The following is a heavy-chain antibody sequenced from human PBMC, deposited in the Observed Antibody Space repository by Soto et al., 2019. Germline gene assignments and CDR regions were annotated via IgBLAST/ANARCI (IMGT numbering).Heavy chain of an antibody. D-gene: IGHD1-26*01. V-gene: IGHV4-59*08. J-gene: IGHJ3*02. CDR1: GGSISSYY. CDR2: IYYSGRT. Sequence: QVQLQESGPGLVKPSETLSLTCTVSGGSISSYYWSWIRQPPGKGLEWIGYIYYSGRTNYNPSLKSRVTISVDTSKNQFSLKLSSVTAADTAVYYCARHEGGSDAFDIWGQVTMVTVSS. CDR3: ARHEGGSDAFDI.